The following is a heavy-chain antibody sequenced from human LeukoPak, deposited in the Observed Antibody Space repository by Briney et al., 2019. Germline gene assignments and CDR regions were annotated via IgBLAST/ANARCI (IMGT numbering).Heavy chain of an antibody. D-gene: IGHD3-9*01. Sequence: GGSLRLSCAASGFTFSSYAMHWVRQAPGKGLEYVSAISSNGGSTYYANSVKGRFTISRDNSKNTLYLQMSSLRAEDMALYYCARAGYYDILSGYYGYWGQGTLVTVSS. V-gene: IGHV3-64*01. CDR1: GFTFSSYA. CDR2: ISSNGGST. CDR3: ARAGYYDILSGYYGY. J-gene: IGHJ4*02.